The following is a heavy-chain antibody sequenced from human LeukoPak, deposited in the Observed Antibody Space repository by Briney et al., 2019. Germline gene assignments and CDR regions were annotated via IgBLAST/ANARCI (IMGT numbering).Heavy chain of an antibody. D-gene: IGHD2-21*02. CDR2: IYYSGST. V-gene: IGHV4-31*03. CDR3: ARPSGGDGHDAFDI. CDR1: GGSISSGGYY. Sequence: PSQTLSLTCTVSGGSISSGGYYWSWIRQHPGKGLEWIGYIYYSGSTYYNLSLKSRVTISVDTSKNQFSLKLSSVTAADTAVYYCARPSGGDGHDAFDIWGQGTMVTVSS. J-gene: IGHJ3*02.